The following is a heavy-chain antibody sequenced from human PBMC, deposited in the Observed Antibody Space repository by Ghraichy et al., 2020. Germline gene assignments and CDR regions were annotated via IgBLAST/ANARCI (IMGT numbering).Heavy chain of an antibody. CDR1: GYTLTELS. Sequence: ASVKVSCKVSGYTLTELSMHWVRQAPGKGLEWMGGFDPEDGETIYAQKFQGRVTMTEDTSTDTAYMELSSLRSEDTAVYYCATGGEIAAAGTVWGLFYYWGQGTLVTVSS. V-gene: IGHV1-24*01. J-gene: IGHJ4*02. D-gene: IGHD6-13*01. CDR3: ATGGEIAAAGTVWGLFYY. CDR2: FDPEDGET.